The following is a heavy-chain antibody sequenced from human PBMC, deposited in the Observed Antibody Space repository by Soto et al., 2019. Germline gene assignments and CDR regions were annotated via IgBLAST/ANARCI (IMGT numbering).Heavy chain of an antibody. Sequence: SETLSLTCAVYGGSFSDHYWSWIRQPPGKGLEWIGEINHSGSTDHNPSLKSRVTISVDTSKNQFSLKMTSVAAADTAVYYCARVTGGSNFQHWGQGTLVTVSS. V-gene: IGHV4-34*01. CDR1: GGSFSDHY. D-gene: IGHD2-15*01. J-gene: IGHJ1*01. CDR2: INHSGST. CDR3: ARVTGGSNFQH.